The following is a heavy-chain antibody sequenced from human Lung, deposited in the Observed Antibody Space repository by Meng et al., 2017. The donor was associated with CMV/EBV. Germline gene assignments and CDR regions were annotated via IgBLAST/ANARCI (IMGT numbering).Heavy chain of an antibody. J-gene: IGHJ4*02. CDR2: INPNSGGT. CDR3: ARDRCRTVRGLFYY. D-gene: IGHD3-10*01. Sequence: AAXXVFXNASGHSFTDYYINWVRQAPGQGLEWMGWINPNSGGTNYAENFQGRVTMTRDTSISTASMELNRLRSEDTAVYYCARDRCRTVRGLFYYLGQGTLVTVSS. V-gene: IGHV1-2*02. CDR1: GHSFTDYY.